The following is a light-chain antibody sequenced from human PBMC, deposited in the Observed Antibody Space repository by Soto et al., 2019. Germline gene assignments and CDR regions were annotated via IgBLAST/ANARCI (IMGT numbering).Light chain of an antibody. CDR2: DVN. J-gene: IGLJ3*02. V-gene: IGLV2-11*01. CDR3: CSYAGNYLLL. Sequence: QSVLTQPRSVSGSPGQSVTISCTGTSRDVGSYNYVSWYQQHPGKAPKLVIYDVNKRPSGVPDRFSGSKSGNTASLTISGLQAEDEADYYCCSYAGNYLLLFGGGTKVTVL. CDR1: SRDVGSYNY.